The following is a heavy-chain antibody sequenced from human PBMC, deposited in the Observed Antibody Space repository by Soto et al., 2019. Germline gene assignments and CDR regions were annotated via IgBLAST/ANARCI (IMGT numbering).Heavy chain of an antibody. D-gene: IGHD6-6*01. Sequence: QVQLVQSGAEVKEPGASVKISCKGSGYTFTNFYIHWVRQAPGQGLEWMGIVNPNGGSTNDAQNFKGIITISSDTSTSTVYMDLSSLRSEDTAVYYCARGLASGDYWGQGTLVTVSS. V-gene: IGHV1-46*01. CDR2: VNPNGGST. J-gene: IGHJ4*02. CDR1: GYTFTNFY. CDR3: ARGLASGDY.